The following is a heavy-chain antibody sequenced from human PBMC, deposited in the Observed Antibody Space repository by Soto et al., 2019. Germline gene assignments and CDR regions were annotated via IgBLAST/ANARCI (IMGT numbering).Heavy chain of an antibody. V-gene: IGHV4-30-2*01. Sequence: PSETLSLTCAVSGGSISSGGYSWSWIRQPPGKGLEWIGYIYHSGSTYYNPSLKSRVTISVDRSKNQFSLKLSSVTAADTAVYYCARDGRLNYYGMDVWGQGTTVTVS. CDR3: ARDGRLNYYGMDV. CDR2: IYHSGST. CDR1: GGSISSGGYS. J-gene: IGHJ6*02.